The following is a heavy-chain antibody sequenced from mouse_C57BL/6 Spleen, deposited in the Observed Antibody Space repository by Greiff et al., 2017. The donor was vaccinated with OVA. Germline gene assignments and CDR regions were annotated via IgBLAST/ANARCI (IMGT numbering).Heavy chain of an antibody. Sequence: EVKLEESGGGLVQPKGSLKLSCAASGFSFNTYAMNWVRQAPGKGLEWVARIRSKSNNYATYYADSVKDRFTISRDDSESMLYLQMNNLKTEDTAMYYCVRLGYDGFAYWGQGTLVTVSA. CDR3: VRLGYDGFAY. J-gene: IGHJ3*01. V-gene: IGHV10-1*01. D-gene: IGHD2-2*01. CDR2: IRSKSNNYAT. CDR1: GFSFNTYA.